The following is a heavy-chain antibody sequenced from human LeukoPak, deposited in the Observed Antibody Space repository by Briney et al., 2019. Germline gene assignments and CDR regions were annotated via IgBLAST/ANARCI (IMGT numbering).Heavy chain of an antibody. Sequence: ASVKVSCKASGYTFTSYGISWVRQAPGQGLEWMGWINPNSGGTNYAQKFQGRVTMTRDTSISTTYMELSRLRSDDTAVYYCARDRWFGEASSDNWFDPWGQGTLVTGSS. J-gene: IGHJ5*02. V-gene: IGHV1-2*02. CDR1: GYTFTSYG. CDR2: INPNSGGT. CDR3: ARDRWFGEASSDNWFDP. D-gene: IGHD3-10*01.